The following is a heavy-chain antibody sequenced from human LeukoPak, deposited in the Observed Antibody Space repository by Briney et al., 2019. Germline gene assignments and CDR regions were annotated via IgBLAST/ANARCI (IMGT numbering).Heavy chain of an antibody. Sequence: GGSLRLSCVASEFTVNNYAVSWVHQAPGKGLEWVSAISGSGGSTYYADSVKGRFTIPRDNSKNTLYLQMNSLRAEDTAVYYCAKITGSVLRYFDWSFDYWGQGTLVTVSS. CDR2: ISGSGGST. CDR1: EFTVNNYA. D-gene: IGHD3-9*01. J-gene: IGHJ4*02. V-gene: IGHV3-23*01. CDR3: AKITGSVLRYFDWSFDY.